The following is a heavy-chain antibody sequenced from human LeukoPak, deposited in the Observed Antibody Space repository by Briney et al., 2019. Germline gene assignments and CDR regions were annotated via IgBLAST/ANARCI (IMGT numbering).Heavy chain of an antibody. CDR3: TRGRGGTIDRGCMDY. V-gene: IGHV1-8*01. J-gene: IGHJ4*02. CDR2: MNSNTGNT. CDR1: GYTFINYD. Sequence: GASVKVSCKASGYTFINYDIMWVRHATGQGLEWMGWMNSNTGNTGYAQRFQGRVTMTRDTSRSTAYMELSSLGSEDTAVYYCTRGRGGTIDRGCMDYWGQGSLVTVSS. D-gene: IGHD1-1*01.